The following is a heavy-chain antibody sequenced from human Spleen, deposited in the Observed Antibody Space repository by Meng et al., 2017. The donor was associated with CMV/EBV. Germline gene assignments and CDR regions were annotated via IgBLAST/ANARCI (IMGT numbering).Heavy chain of an antibody. J-gene: IGHJ4*02. V-gene: IGHV1-69*02. CDR1: GGTFSSYT. Sequence: SVKVSCKASGGTFSSYTISWVRQAPGQGLEWMGRIIPILGIANYAQKFQGRVTITADKSTSTAYMELSSLRSEDTAVYYCARGQYGFWSGYYRADYFDYWGQGTLVTVSS. CDR3: ARGQYGFWSGYYRADYFDY. CDR2: IIPILGIA. D-gene: IGHD3-3*01.